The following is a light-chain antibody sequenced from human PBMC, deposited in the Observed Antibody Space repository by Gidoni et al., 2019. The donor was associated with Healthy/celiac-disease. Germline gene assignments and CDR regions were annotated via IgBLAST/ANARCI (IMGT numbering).Light chain of an antibody. CDR2: EVS. CDR3: SSYTSSSTLGGV. CDR1: SSDVGGYNY. Sequence: QSALTQPASVSGSPGPSITISCTGTSSDVGGYNYVSWYQQHPGKAPKLMIYEVSNRPSGVSNRFSGSKSGNTASLTISGLQAEDEADYYCSSYTSSSTLGGVFGTGTKVTVL. V-gene: IGLV2-14*01. J-gene: IGLJ1*01.